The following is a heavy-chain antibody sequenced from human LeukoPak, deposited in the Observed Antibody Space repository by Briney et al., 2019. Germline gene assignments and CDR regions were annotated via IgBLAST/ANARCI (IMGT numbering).Heavy chain of an antibody. D-gene: IGHD2-21*01. J-gene: IGHJ6*03. CDR3: ARVLLYYYYMDV. CDR1: GFTFDDYG. Sequence: GGSLRLSCAASGFTFDDYGMSWVRQAPGKGLEWVSGINWNGGSTGYADSVKGRFTISRDNAKNSLYLQMNSLRDEDTALYYCARVLLYYYYMDVWGKGTTVTVSS. CDR2: INWNGGST. V-gene: IGHV3-20*04.